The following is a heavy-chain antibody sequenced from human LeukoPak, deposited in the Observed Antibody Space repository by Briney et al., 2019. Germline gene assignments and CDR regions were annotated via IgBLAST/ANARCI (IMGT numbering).Heavy chain of an antibody. CDR2: ISSSSSYI. J-gene: IGHJ5*02. CDR1: GFTFSSYS. V-gene: IGHV3-21*01. D-gene: IGHD3-10*01. CDR3: ARDPYRGILWFGGNWFDP. Sequence: MPGGSLGLSCAASGFTFSSYSMNWVRQAPGKGLEWVSSISSSSSYIYYADSVKGRFTISRDNAKNSLYLQMNSLRAEDTAVYYCARDPYRGILWFGGNWFDPWGQGTLVTVSS.